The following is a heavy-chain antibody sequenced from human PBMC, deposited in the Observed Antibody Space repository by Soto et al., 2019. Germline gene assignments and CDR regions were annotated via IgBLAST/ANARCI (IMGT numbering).Heavy chain of an antibody. J-gene: IGHJ6*02. CDR3: ARLNGYCISTNCHGYYGMDV. V-gene: IGHV4-39*01. D-gene: IGHD2-2*03. CDR1: GASVSSGTYS. CDR2: IYSSENT. Sequence: SETLSLTCTVSGASVSSGTYSWGWIRQSRGQGLEWIGTIYSSENTYYNPSLLSRVTISVDTSKNEFSLKLSSVTAADTAVYYCARLNGYCISTNCHGYYGMDVWGQGTTVTVSS.